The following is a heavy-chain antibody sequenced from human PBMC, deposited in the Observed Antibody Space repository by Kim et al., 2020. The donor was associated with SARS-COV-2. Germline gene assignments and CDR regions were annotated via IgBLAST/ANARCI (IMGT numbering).Heavy chain of an antibody. V-gene: IGHV5-51*01. Sequence: GASLKISCKGSGYSFTSYWIGWVRQMPGKGLEWMGIIYPGDSDTRYSPSFQGQVTISADKSISTAYLQWSSLKASDTAMYYCATTLRDGYNFNAFDIWGQGTMVTVSS. CDR1: GYSFTSYW. D-gene: IGHD5-12*01. J-gene: IGHJ3*02. CDR2: IYPGDSDT. CDR3: ATTLRDGYNFNAFDI.